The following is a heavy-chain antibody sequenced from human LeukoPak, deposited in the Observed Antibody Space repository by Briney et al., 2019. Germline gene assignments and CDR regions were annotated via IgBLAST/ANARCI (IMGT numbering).Heavy chain of an antibody. V-gene: IGHV3-66*01. D-gene: IGHD3-10*01. CDR2: IYSGGST. CDR1: GFTVSSNY. Sequence: GGSLRHSCAASGFTVSSNYMSWVRQAPGKGLEWVSVIYSGGSTYYADSVKGRFTISRDNSKNTLYLQMNSLRAEDTAVYYCATRVRGDPDYWGQGTLVTVSS. J-gene: IGHJ4*02. CDR3: ATRVRGDPDY.